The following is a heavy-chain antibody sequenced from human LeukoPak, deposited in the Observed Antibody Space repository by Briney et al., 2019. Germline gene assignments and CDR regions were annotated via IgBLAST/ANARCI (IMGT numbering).Heavy chain of an antibody. J-gene: IGHJ4*02. CDR1: GGSISSYY. D-gene: IGHD4-17*01. Sequence: SETLPLTCTVSGGSISSYYWSWIRQPPGKGLEWIGYIYYSGSTNYNPSLKSRVTISVDTSKNQFSLKLSSVTAADTAVYYCARGRTTPYYFDYWGQGTLVTVSS. CDR3: ARGRTTPYYFDY. CDR2: IYYSGST. V-gene: IGHV4-59*01.